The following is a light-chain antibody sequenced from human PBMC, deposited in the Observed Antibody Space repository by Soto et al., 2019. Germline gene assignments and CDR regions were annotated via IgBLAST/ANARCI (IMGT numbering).Light chain of an antibody. V-gene: IGKV1-39*01. Sequence: DIQMTQSPSSLSASVGDRVTITCRASQSIVTYLNWYLQKPGKAPKLLIYAASNLQSGVPSRFSGSGSGTDFTLTISSLQPEDFATYYCQQSYSTLPFTFGPGTKVDIK. J-gene: IGKJ3*01. CDR1: QSIVTY. CDR3: QQSYSTLPFT. CDR2: AAS.